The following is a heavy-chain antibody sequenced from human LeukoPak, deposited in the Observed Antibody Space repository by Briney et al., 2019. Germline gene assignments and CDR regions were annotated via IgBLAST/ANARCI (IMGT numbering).Heavy chain of an antibody. D-gene: IGHD1-7*01. CDR3: AREAMIWNYRGGYYYYYMDV. CDR1: GYSISSGYY. V-gene: IGHV4-38-2*02. CDR2: IYHSGST. J-gene: IGHJ6*03. Sequence: KTSETLSLTCTVAGYSISSGYYWGWIRQPPGKGLEWIGSIYHSGSTYYNPSLKSRVTISVDTSKNKFSLKLSSVTAADTAVYYCAREAMIWNYRGGYYYYYMDVWGKGTTVTVSS.